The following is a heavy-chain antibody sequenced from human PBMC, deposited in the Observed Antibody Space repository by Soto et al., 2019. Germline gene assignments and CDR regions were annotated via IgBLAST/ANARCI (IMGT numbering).Heavy chain of an antibody. V-gene: IGHV1-2*04. J-gene: IGHJ6*03. Sequence: ASVKVSCKASGYTFTGYYMHWVRQAPGQGLEWMGWINPNSGGTNYAQKFQGWVTMTRDTSISTAYMELSRLRSDDTAVYYCAREARITGPTDYMDVWGKGTTVTVSS. CDR3: AREARITGPTDYMDV. CDR1: GYTFTGYY. CDR2: INPNSGGT. D-gene: IGHD1-7*01.